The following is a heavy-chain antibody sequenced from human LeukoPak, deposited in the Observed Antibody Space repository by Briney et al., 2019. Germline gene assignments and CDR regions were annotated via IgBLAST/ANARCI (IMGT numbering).Heavy chain of an antibody. D-gene: IGHD6-6*01. J-gene: IGHJ4*02. CDR2: ISSSSSYI. Sequence: GGSLRLSCAASGFTFSSYEMNWVRQAPGKGLEWVSSISSSSSYIYYADSVKGRFTISRDNAKNSLYLQMNSLRAEDTAVYYCARGKGQLVRPFDYWGQGTLVTVSS. V-gene: IGHV3-21*01. CDR3: ARGKGQLVRPFDY. CDR1: GFTFSSYE.